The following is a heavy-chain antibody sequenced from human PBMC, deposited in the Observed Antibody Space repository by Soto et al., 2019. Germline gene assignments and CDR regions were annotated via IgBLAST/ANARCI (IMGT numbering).Heavy chain of an antibody. CDR1: GATISSGGFY. Sequence: QVQLQESGPGLVEASQTLSLTCTVSGATISSGGFYWSWIRQRPRKGLEWIGHIYYTGSTYYNPSLNRRVTISVDMSRNQFSLKLRSVTAAVTAKYFCARDDSFYGEPGYGMNVWGQGTTVTVSS. J-gene: IGHJ6*02. CDR2: IYYTGST. V-gene: IGHV4-31*03. CDR3: ARDDSFYGEPGYGMNV. D-gene: IGHD4-17*01.